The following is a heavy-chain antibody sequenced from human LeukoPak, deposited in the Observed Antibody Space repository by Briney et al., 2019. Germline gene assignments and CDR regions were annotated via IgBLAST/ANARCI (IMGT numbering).Heavy chain of an antibody. D-gene: IGHD3-22*01. Sequence: ASVKVSCKASGYTFTGYYMQWVRQAPGQGLEWMGRINPNSGGTNYAQKFQGRVTMTRDTSISTAYMELSRLRSDDTAVYYCARDPTYYYDSSGYYFWGQGTLVTVSS. CDR1: GYTFTGYY. CDR2: INPNSGGT. V-gene: IGHV1-2*06. CDR3: ARDPTYYYDSSGYYF. J-gene: IGHJ4*02.